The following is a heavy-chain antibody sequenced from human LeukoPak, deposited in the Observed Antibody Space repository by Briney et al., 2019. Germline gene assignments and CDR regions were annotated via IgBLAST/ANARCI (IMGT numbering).Heavy chain of an antibody. CDR3: ARGLHGYGDLPLGY. J-gene: IGHJ4*02. CDR1: GGSISSYY. D-gene: IGHD4-17*01. Sequence: SETLSLTCTVSGGSISSYYWSWIRQPPGKGLEWIGCIYYSGDSNYNPSLKSRVTISIDTSKSQFSLNLISVTAADTAVYYCARGLHGYGDLPLGYWGQGALVTVSS. CDR2: IYYSGDS. V-gene: IGHV4-59*01.